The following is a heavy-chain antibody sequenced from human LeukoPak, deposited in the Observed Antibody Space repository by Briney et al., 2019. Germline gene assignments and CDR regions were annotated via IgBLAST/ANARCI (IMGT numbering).Heavy chain of an antibody. CDR3: AKHYSSSSRGYFDY. CDR1: GFSFSSYG. D-gene: IGHD6-6*01. Sequence: GGSLRLSCAASGFSFSSYGMSWVRQAPGKGLEWVSAISGSGGSTYYGDSVKGRYTISRDNSKNTLYLQMNSLRAADTALYYCAKHYSSSSRGYFDYWGQGTLVTVSS. CDR2: ISGSGGST. V-gene: IGHV3-23*01. J-gene: IGHJ4*02.